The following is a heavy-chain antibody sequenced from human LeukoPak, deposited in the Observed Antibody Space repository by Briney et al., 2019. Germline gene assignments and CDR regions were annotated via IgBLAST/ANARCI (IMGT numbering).Heavy chain of an antibody. V-gene: IGHV4-30-2*01. J-gene: IGHJ6*03. CDR1: GASISSGGYY. Sequence: SETLSLTCTVSGASISSGGYYWNWIRQPPGKGLEWIGYTYHSGSTYYNPSLKSRVTMSVDRSKNQFSLKLSSVTAADTAVYYCAREEFYYYYMDVWGKGTTVTVSS. CDR3: AREEFYYYYMDV. D-gene: IGHD3-10*01. CDR2: TYHSGST.